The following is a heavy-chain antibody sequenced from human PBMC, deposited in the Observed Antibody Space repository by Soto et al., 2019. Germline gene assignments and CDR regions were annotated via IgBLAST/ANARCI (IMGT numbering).Heavy chain of an antibody. V-gene: IGHV3-23*01. D-gene: IGHD2-15*01. CDR1: GFTFSSYA. Sequence: GESLKISCAASGFTFSSYAMSWVRQAPGKGLEWVSAISGSGGSTYYADSVKGRFTISRDNSKNTLYLQMNSLRAEDTAVYYCAKAFPWGPRGFVVTSYYYYYGMDVWGQGTTVTVSS. J-gene: IGHJ6*02. CDR3: AKAFPWGPRGFVVTSYYYYYGMDV. CDR2: ISGSGGST.